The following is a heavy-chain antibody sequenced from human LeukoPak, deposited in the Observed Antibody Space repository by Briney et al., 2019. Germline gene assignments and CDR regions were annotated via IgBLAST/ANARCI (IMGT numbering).Heavy chain of an antibody. CDR2: INQSGST. V-gene: IGHV4-34*01. CDR1: GGSFSGYY. J-gene: IGHJ6*03. D-gene: IGHD5-12*01. CDR3: ARRPVHVRVATITYYYYMDV. Sequence: SETLSRTCAVYGGSFSGYYWSWIRQPPGKGREWRGEINQSGSTNYNPSLKSRVTISVDTSKNQFYLKLSSVTAADTAVYYCARRPVHVRVATITYYYYMDVWGKGTTVTISS.